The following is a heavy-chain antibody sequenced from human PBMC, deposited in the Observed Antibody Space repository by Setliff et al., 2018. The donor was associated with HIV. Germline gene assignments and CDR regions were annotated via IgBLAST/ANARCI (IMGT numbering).Heavy chain of an antibody. V-gene: IGHV4-59*08. D-gene: IGHD3-22*01. Sequence: SETLSLTCTVSRGSIKYYFWSWIRQPPGKGLECIGHISYSGTTNYNPSLESRVSISVDTSKSQFSLKLSSVTAADTAVYYCARLMHYYDSFWVLWRENYFDSWGRGTLVTVSS. CDR3: ARLMHYYDSFWVLWRENYFDS. CDR2: ISYSGTT. CDR1: RGSIKYYF. J-gene: IGHJ4*01.